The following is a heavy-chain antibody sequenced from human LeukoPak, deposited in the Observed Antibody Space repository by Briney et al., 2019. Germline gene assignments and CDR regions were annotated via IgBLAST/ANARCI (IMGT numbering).Heavy chain of an antibody. CDR2: INHSGST. J-gene: IGHJ4*02. D-gene: IGHD6-19*01. CDR1: GGSFSGYY. Sequence: PSETLSLTCAVYGGSFSGYYWSWIRQPPGKGLEWIGEINHSGSTNYNPSLTSRVTISVDTSKNQFSLKLSSVTAADTAVYYCARGMYSSGWYGSHFDYWGQGTLVTVSS. V-gene: IGHV4-34*01. CDR3: ARGMYSSGWYGSHFDY.